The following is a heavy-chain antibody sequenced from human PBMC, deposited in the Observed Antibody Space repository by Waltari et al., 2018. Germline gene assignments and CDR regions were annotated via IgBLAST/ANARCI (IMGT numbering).Heavy chain of an antibody. V-gene: IGHV3-21*01. Sequence: EVQLVESGGGLVKPGGSLRLSCAASGFTFSSYSMNWVRQAPGRGLEWVSSISSSSSYIYYADSVKGRFTISRDNAKNSLYLQMNSLRAEDTAVYYCARDSAYYDFWSRIWGWFDPWGQGTLVTVSS. D-gene: IGHD3-3*01. J-gene: IGHJ5*02. CDR2: ISSSSSYI. CDR3: ARDSAYYDFWSRIWGWFDP. CDR1: GFTFSSYS.